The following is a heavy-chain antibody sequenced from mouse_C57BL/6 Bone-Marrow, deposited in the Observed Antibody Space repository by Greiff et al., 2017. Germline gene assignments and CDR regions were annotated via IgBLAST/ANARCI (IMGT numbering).Heavy chain of an antibody. CDR3: ARDKLGRYAMDD. CDR2: ISDGGSYT. Sequence: EVHLVESGGGLVKPGGSLKLSCAASGFTFSSYAMSWVRQTPDKRLEWVATISDGGSYTYYPDNVKGRFTISRDNAKNNLYLQMSHLKSEDTAMYYCARDKLGRYAMDDWGQGTSVTVSS. J-gene: IGHJ4*01. D-gene: IGHD4-1*01. CDR1: GFTFSSYA. V-gene: IGHV5-4*01.